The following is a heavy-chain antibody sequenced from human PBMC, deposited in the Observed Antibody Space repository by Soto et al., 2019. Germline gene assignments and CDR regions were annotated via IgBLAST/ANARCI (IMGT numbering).Heavy chain of an antibody. D-gene: IGHD6-13*01. Sequence: SETLSLTCTVSGGSISSGSYYWGWIRQPPGKGLEWIGSIYYSGSTYYNPSLKSRVTISVDTSKNQFSLKLSSVTAADTAVYYCASIAAAGHNYYYYYGMDVWGQGTTVTVSS. CDR2: IYYSGST. CDR3: ASIAAAGHNYYYYYGMDV. V-gene: IGHV4-39*01. CDR1: GGSISSGSYY. J-gene: IGHJ6*02.